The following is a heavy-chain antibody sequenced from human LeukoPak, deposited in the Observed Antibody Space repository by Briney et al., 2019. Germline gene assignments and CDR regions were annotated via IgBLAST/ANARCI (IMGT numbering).Heavy chain of an antibody. D-gene: IGHD2-2*01. CDR1: GYTLTELS. CDR3: ARFSRYCSSTSCYLYGMDV. V-gene: IGHV1-24*01. CDR2: FDPEDGET. J-gene: IGHJ6*02. Sequence: ASVKVSCKVSGYTLTELSMHWVRQAPGKGLEWMGGFDPEDGETIYAQKFQGRVTMTEDTSTDTAYMELSSLRSEDTALYYCARFSRYCSSTSCYLYGMDVWGQGTTVTVSS.